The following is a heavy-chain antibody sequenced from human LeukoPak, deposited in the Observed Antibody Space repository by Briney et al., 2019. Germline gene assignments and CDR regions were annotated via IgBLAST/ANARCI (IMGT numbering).Heavy chain of an antibody. Sequence: SETLSLTCTVSGVSINSGAYYWTWIRQLPGKGLEYIGHIYNSGSAHYNPSLQSRLTISVDTSKRQFSLRLSSVTAADTAVYYCVRGENYVGSGDYWGQGILVTVSS. CDR2: IYNSGSA. V-gene: IGHV4-31*03. D-gene: IGHD3-10*01. CDR3: VRGENYVGSGDY. CDR1: GVSINSGAYY. J-gene: IGHJ4*02.